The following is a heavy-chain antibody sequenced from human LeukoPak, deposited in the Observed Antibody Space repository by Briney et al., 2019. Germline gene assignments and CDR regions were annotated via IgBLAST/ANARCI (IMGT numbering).Heavy chain of an antibody. Sequence: SETLSLTCAVYGGSFSGYYWSWIRQPPGKGLEWIGEINHSGSTNYNPSLKSRVTISVDTSKNQFSLKLSSVTAADTAVYYCARAQAVAAFENYYYYMDVWGKGTTVTVSS. CDR2: INHSGST. V-gene: IGHV4-34*01. CDR3: ARAQAVAAFENYYYYMDV. CDR1: GGSFSGYY. D-gene: IGHD6-19*01. J-gene: IGHJ6*03.